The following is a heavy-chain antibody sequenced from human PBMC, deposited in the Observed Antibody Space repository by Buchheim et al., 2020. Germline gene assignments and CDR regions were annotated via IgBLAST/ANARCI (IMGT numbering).Heavy chain of an antibody. CDR2: IWYDGSDK. V-gene: IGHV3-33*01. D-gene: IGHD2-8*01. J-gene: IGHJ6*02. CDR3: ARSGGDCMSGVCPLSSHAMDV. CDR1: GFGFSNYA. Sequence: QVQLVESGGDVVQPGGSLRLSCAASGFGFSNYAMHWVRQAPGKGLEWVAVIWYDGSDKYYADSVKVRFTISRDNSKNTLFLQMSSLRGEDAAVYYCARSGGDCMSGVCPLSSHAMDVWGQGTT.